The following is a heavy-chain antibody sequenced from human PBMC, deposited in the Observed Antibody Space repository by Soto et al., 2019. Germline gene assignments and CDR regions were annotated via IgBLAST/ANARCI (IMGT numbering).Heavy chain of an antibody. J-gene: IGHJ4*02. Sequence: PGGSLRLSCAASGFTFSDYYMTWVRQAPGKGLEWVSLIDSGGLTYYADSVRGRFSISRDNSKNTLYLHMDSLRAEDTAVYYCARGRDTRSIFDYWGQGALVTVSS. V-gene: IGHV3-53*01. D-gene: IGHD5-18*01. CDR3: ARGRDTRSIFDY. CDR1: GFTFSDYY. CDR2: IDSGGLT.